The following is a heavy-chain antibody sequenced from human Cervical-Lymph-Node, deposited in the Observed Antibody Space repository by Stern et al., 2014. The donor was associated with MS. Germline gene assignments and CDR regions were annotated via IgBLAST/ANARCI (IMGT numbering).Heavy chain of an antibody. Sequence: EMQLVESGGGLVQPGGSLRLSCAASGFTFSSHDMHWVRQAPGTGLEWVSAIGTAGDTYYPGSVEGRFTISREDAKNSLYLQMNSLRVGDTAVYYCARTHHGYSSGWHYWYFDLWGRGTLVTVSS. D-gene: IGHD6-19*01. J-gene: IGHJ2*01. CDR1: GFTFSSHD. V-gene: IGHV3-13*01. CDR2: IGTAGDT. CDR3: ARTHHGYSSGWHYWYFDL.